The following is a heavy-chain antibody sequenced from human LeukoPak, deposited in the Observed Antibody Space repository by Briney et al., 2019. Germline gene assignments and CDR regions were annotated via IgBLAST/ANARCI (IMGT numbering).Heavy chain of an antibody. J-gene: IGHJ6*04. CDR3: ARGPKAHYGSGSYSLHYYYYGMDV. D-gene: IGHD3-10*01. CDR1: GGSFSGYY. Sequence: SETLSLTCAVYGGSFSGYYWSWIRQPPGKGLEWIGEINHSGSTNYNPSLKSRVTISVDTSKNQFSLKLSSVTAADTAVYYCARGPKAHYGSGSYSLHYYYYGMDVWGKGATVTVSS. CDR2: INHSGST. V-gene: IGHV4-34*01.